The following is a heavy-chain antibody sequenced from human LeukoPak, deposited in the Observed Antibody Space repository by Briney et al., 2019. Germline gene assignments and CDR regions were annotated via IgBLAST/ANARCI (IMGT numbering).Heavy chain of an antibody. V-gene: IGHV3-21*01. D-gene: IGHD2-15*01. Sequence: GGSPRLSCAASGLTFSSYSMNWVRQAPGKGLEWVSSISSSSSYIYYADSVKGRFTISRDNAKNSLYLQMNSLRAEDTAVYYCARDREVVAATFDYWGQGTLVTVSS. J-gene: IGHJ4*02. CDR2: ISSSSSYI. CDR1: GLTFSSYS. CDR3: ARDREVVAATFDY.